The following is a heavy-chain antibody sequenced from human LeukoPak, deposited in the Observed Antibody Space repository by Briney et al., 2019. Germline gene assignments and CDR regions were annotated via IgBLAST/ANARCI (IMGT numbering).Heavy chain of an antibody. Sequence: SETLSLTCTVSGGSISSGGYYWSWIRQHPGKGLEWIGYIYYSGSTYYNPSLKSRVTISVDTSKNQFSLKLSSVTATDTAVYNCARALSSGWYWWFDPWGQGTLVTVSS. CDR1: GGSISSGGYY. CDR2: IYYSGST. CDR3: ARALSSGWYWWFDP. V-gene: IGHV4-31*03. D-gene: IGHD6-19*01. J-gene: IGHJ5*02.